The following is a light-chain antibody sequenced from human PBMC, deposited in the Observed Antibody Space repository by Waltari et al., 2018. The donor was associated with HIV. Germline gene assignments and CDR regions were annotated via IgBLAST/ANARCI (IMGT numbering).Light chain of an antibody. J-gene: IGKJ1*01. Sequence: DIQMTQSPSSLSASVGDRVTISCRASQSVSTYLNWYQLRPGQAPKLLIYVASSLQSGVPSRFSGSGSGTDFTLTISSLQPEDCATYYCQQSYSTPWTFGQGTKVEI. CDR1: QSVSTY. CDR3: QQSYSTPWT. CDR2: VAS. V-gene: IGKV1-39*01.